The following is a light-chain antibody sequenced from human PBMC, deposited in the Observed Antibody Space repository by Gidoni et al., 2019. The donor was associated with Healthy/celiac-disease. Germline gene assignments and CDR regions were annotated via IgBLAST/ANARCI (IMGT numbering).Light chain of an antibody. CDR1: QSVSSY. J-gene: IGKJ2*01. V-gene: IGKV3-11*01. CDR3: QQRSNWTAGT. CDR2: DAS. Sequence: EIVLTQSPATLSLSPGERATLSCRASQSVSSYLAWYQQKPGQAPRLLIYDASNRATGIPARFRGSGSGTDFTLTISSLEPEDFAVYYCQQRSNWTAGTFGQGTKLEIK.